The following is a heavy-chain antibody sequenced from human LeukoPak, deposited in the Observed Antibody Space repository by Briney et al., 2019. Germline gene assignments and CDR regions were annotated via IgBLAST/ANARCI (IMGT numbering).Heavy chain of an antibody. J-gene: IGHJ6*02. Sequence: PGGSLRLSCAASGFTFNHYAMHWVRQAPGKGLEWVAVIWYDGSNKYYADSVKGRFTISRDNSKNTAYLQMNSLRDEDTAVYYCARDFGTRAVQLQRGGMRVWGRGPTVSVSS. CDR3: ARDFGTRAVQLQRGGMRV. CDR1: GFTFNHYA. CDR2: IWYDGSNK. V-gene: IGHV3-33*08. D-gene: IGHD1-1*01.